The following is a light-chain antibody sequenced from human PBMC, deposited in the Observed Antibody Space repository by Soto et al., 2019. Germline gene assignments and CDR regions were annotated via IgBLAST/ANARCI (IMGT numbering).Light chain of an antibody. J-gene: IGKJ1*01. CDR2: KAS. Sequence: DIQMTQSPSTLSASVGDRVTIPCRASQSISSWLAWYQQTPGKAPKLLIYKASSLESGVPSRFSGSGSGTEFTLTISSLQPDDFATYYCQQYNSYWTFGQGTKVEIK. CDR1: QSISSW. CDR3: QQYNSYWT. V-gene: IGKV1-5*03.